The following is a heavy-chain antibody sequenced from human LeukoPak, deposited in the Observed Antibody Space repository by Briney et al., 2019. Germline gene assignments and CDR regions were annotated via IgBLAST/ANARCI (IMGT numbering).Heavy chain of an antibody. CDR3: ARNITSVIPAGYFDY. J-gene: IGHJ4*02. D-gene: IGHD2-2*01. CDR1: GGSIGSGRYY. CDR2: IYNTWST. V-gene: IGHV4-39*01. Sequence: SETLSLTCSVSGGSIGSGRYYWAWIRQPPGKGREWIGSIYNTWSTSYNPSLKSRVTMSVDTSKNQFSLRLSSVTAADTAVYYCARNITSVIPAGYFDYWGQGTLVTVSS.